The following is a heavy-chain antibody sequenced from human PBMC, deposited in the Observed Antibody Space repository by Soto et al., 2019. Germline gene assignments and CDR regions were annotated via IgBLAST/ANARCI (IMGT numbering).Heavy chain of an antibody. Sequence: EVQLLESGGGLVQPGGSLRLSCAASGFTFSSYAMSWVRQAPGTGLELVSAISGSGGSTYYADSVKGRFTISRDNSKNSLYLQMNSLRAEDTAVYYCAKDLTSHIVVVVAAREFDPWGQGTLFTVAS. CDR2: ISGSGGST. J-gene: IGHJ5*02. V-gene: IGHV3-23*01. D-gene: IGHD2-15*01. CDR3: AKDLTSHIVVVVAAREFDP. CDR1: GFTFSSYA.